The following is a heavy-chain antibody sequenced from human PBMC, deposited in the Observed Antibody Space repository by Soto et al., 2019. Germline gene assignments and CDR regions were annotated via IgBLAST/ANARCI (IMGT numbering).Heavy chain of an antibody. J-gene: IGHJ6*02. V-gene: IGHV4-59*01. CDR2: IYYIGST. Sequence: SETLSLTCTVSGGAMSSYYWTWIRQPPGKGLEWIGYIYYIGSTKYNPSLKSRVTISVDTSKNQFSLRLSSVTAADTAVYYCARDANWYGDYYGMDVWGQGTTVTVSS. CDR3: ARDANWYGDYYGMDV. D-gene: IGHD1-1*01. CDR1: GGAMSSYY.